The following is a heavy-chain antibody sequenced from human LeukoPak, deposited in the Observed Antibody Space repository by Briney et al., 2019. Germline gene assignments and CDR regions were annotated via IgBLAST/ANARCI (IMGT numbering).Heavy chain of an antibody. CDR2: VSRSGGSR. CDR3: ALLDKLLVSDP. CDR1: GCSFSDYA. J-gene: IGHJ5*02. Sequence: PGGSLRLSCAASGCSFSDYAMSWVRQAPGKGLERVSTVSRSGGSRYYADSVQGRFTISRDNSRNTLFLQMNSLRAEDTAVYYCALLDKLLVSDPWGQGTLVTVSS. V-gene: IGHV3-23*01. D-gene: IGHD2/OR15-2a*01.